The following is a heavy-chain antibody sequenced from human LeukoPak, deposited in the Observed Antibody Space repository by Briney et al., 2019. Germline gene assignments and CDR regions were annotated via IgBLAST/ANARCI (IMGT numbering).Heavy chain of an antibody. J-gene: IGHJ5*02. V-gene: IGHV1-69*13. CDR1: GGTFSSYA. D-gene: IGHD6-13*01. CDR2: IIPIFGTA. Sequence: SVKVSCKASGGTFSSYAISWVRQAPGQGLEWMGGIIPIFGTANYAQKVQGRVTITADESTSTAYMELSSLRSEDTAVYYCARGLRQQLVNWFDPWGQGTLVTVSS. CDR3: ARGLRQQLVNWFDP.